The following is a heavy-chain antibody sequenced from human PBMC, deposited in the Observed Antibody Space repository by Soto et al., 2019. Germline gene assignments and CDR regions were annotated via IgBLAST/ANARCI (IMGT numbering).Heavy chain of an antibody. J-gene: IGHJ1*01. CDR3: AIYDSSGSRGFQH. CDR1: GGSISSGAYY. Sequence: QVQLQESGPGLVKPSQTLSLTCTVSGGSISSGAYYWSWIRQHPGKGLEWIGYIYYSGSTYYNPSXXXRXSTSVDTSKNQFSLKLSSVTAAATAVYYCAIYDSSGSRGFQHWGQGTLVTVSS. CDR2: IYYSGST. V-gene: IGHV4-31*03. D-gene: IGHD3-22*01.